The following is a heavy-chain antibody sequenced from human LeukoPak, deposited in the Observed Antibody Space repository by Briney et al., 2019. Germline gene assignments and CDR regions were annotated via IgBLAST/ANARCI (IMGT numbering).Heavy chain of an antibody. V-gene: IGHV3-21*01. CDR2: ISSSSSYI. CDR3: VRGPLGDPWQITLDW. CDR1: GFTLSGHS. Sequence: GGSLRLSCAASGFTLSGHSMNSGRQAPGKGLEWVSSISSSSSYIYYADSVKGRFTISRDNAKNSLYLQMNSLRAEDTALYYCVRGPLGDPWQITLDWWGQGTLVTASS. J-gene: IGHJ4*02. D-gene: IGHD2-21*02.